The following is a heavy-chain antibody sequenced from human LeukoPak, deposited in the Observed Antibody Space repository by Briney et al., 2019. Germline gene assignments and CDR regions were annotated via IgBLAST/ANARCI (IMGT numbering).Heavy chain of an antibody. Sequence: ASVKVSCKASGYTFTSYAMHWVRQAPGQRLEWMGWINAGNGNTKYSQEFQGRVTITRDTSASTAYMELSRLRSDDTAVYYCARVGGYSGYDYGYWGQGTLVTVSS. CDR2: INAGNGNT. V-gene: IGHV1-3*01. CDR3: ARVGGYSGYDYGY. D-gene: IGHD5-12*01. CDR1: GYTFTSYA. J-gene: IGHJ4*02.